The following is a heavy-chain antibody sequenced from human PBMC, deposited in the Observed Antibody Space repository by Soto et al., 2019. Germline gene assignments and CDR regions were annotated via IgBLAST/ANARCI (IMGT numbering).Heavy chain of an antibody. CDR3: LTVSWCGGDCFTL. V-gene: IGHV3-23*01. CDR2: INGGKGDT. D-gene: IGHD2-21*02. Sequence: EVQVLESGGGLVQPGGSLRLSCTASGFTLNRYDMSWFRQAPGKGLELVSGINGGKGDTYYADSVKGRFTISKDKSQTRLDLQMNTRRSGDTAICLWLTVSWCGGDCFTLWGQGTVVIVSS. J-gene: IGHJ4*02. CDR1: GFTLNRYD.